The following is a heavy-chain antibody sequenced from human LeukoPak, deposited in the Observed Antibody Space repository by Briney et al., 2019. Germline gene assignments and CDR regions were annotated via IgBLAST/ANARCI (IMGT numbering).Heavy chain of an antibody. D-gene: IGHD2-2*02. J-gene: IGHJ4*02. V-gene: IGHV1-69*01. CDR2: IIPIFGTA. CDR1: GGTFSSYA. Sequence: SVKVSCKASGGTFSSYAISWVRQAPGQGLEWMGGIIPIFGTANYVQKFQGRVTITADESTSTAYMELSSLRSEDTAVYYCARVGSCSSTSCYTSGNWGQGTLVTVSS. CDR3: ARVGSCSSTSCYTSGN.